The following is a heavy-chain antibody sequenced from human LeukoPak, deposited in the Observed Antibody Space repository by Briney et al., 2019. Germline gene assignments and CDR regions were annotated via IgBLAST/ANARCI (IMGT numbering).Heavy chain of an antibody. CDR2: IYYSGNT. V-gene: IGHV4-59*01. J-gene: IGHJ3*02. CDR3: ARAGYYDSSGYYLDAFDI. CDR1: GGSISSYY. Sequence: SETLSLTCTVSGGSISSYYWSWTRQPPGKGLEWIGYIYYSGNTNHNPSLKSRVTISVDTSKNQFSLKLSSVTAADTAVYYCARAGYYDSSGYYLDAFDIWGQGTMFTVSS. D-gene: IGHD3-22*01.